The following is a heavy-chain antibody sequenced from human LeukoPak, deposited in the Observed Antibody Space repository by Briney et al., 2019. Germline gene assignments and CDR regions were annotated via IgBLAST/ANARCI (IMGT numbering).Heavy chain of an antibody. V-gene: IGHV3-23*01. CDR3: AKGGDYGDRFDY. J-gene: IGHJ4*02. CDR1: GFTFSSYA. Sequence: TGGPLRLSCAASGFTFSSYAMSWVRQAPGKGLEWVSAISGSGGSAYYADSVKGRFTISRDNSKNTLYLQMNSLRAEDTAVYYCAKGGDYGDRFDYWGQGTLVTVSS. D-gene: IGHD4-17*01. CDR2: ISGSGGSA.